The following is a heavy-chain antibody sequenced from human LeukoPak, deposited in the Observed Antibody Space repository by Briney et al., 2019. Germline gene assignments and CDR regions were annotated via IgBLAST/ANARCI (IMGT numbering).Heavy chain of an antibody. CDR2: IYYSGST. CDR1: GGSISSSSYY. CDR3: ARELGRFYDYVWGSYRSDY. D-gene: IGHD3-16*02. Sequence: SETLSLTCTVSGGSISSSSYYWGWIRQPPGKGLEWIGSIYYSGSTYYNPSLKSRVTISVDTSKNQFSLKLSSVTAADTAVYYCARELGRFYDYVWGSYRSDYWGQGTLVTVSS. V-gene: IGHV4-39*02. J-gene: IGHJ4*02.